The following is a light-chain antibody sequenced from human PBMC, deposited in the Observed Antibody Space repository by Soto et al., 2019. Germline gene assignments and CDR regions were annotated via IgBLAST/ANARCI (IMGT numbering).Light chain of an antibody. J-gene: IGLJ3*02. CDR1: SSDIGGYNF. V-gene: IGLV2-14*01. Sequence: QSVRTQPASVSGSPGQSITISCTGTSSDIGGYNFVSWYQQHPGKAPKLMIYEVSDRPSGVSNRFSGSKSGNTASLTISGLQAEDEADYYCSSYTSSNTLVFGGGTKLTVL. CDR2: EVS. CDR3: SSYTSSNTLV.